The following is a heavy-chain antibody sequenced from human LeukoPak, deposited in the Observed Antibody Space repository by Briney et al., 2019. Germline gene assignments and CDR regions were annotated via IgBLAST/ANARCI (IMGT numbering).Heavy chain of an antibody. V-gene: IGHV3-7*01. Sequence: PGGSLRLSCVASGFTFSSYWMSWVRQAPGKGLEWVANIKQDGSEKYYVDSVKGRFTISRDNAKNSLYLQMNSLRAEDTAVYYCARDKYSGAVFDYWGQGTLVTVSS. CDR2: IKQDGSEK. D-gene: IGHD6-6*01. CDR1: GFTFSSYW. J-gene: IGHJ4*02. CDR3: ARDKYSGAVFDY.